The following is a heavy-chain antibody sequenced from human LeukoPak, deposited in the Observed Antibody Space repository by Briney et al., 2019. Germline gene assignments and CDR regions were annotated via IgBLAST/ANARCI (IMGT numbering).Heavy chain of an antibody. J-gene: IGHJ4*02. CDR1: GDSFSGYY. Sequence: SETLSLTCAVYGDSFSGYYWSWIRQPPGKGLEWIGSLYHSGSTFYNPSLKSRVTISVDTSKNQFSLKLNSVTAADTAVYYCAIPYYYGSGSWLYWGQGTLVTVSS. D-gene: IGHD3-10*01. CDR2: LYHSGST. CDR3: AIPYYYGSGSWLY. V-gene: IGHV4-34*01.